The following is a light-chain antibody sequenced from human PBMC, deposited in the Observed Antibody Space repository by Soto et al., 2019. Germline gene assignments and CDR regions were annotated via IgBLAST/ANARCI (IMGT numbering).Light chain of an antibody. Sequence: QSALTQPPSASGSLGQSVTISCTGTSSDVGGYNYVSWYQQHPGKAPKLMIYEVSKRPSGVPDRFSGSKSGNTASLTVSGLQAEDEADYYCNSYAGSNNGVFGGGTKVTVL. CDR2: EVS. J-gene: IGLJ3*02. V-gene: IGLV2-8*01. CDR3: NSYAGSNNGV. CDR1: SSDVGGYNY.